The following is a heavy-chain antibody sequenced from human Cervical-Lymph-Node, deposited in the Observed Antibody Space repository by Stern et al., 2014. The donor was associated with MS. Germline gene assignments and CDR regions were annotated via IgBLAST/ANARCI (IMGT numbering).Heavy chain of an antibody. CDR2: ISSSSNYI. CDR1: GFMFRTYN. CDR3: ARDDELYGLDY. Sequence: LQLQESGGGLVKPGGSLRLSCAASGFMFRTYNMNWVRQAPGKGLEWVSAISSSSNYIYYADSVRGRFTISRDNAKNSLYLQMNSLRAEDTAVYYCARDDELYGLDYWGQGTLVTVSS. J-gene: IGHJ4*02. D-gene: IGHD2/OR15-2a*01. V-gene: IGHV3-21*01.